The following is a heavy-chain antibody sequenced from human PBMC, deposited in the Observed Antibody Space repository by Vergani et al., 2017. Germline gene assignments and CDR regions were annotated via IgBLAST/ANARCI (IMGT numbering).Heavy chain of an antibody. CDR2: ISGSGGST. CDR1: GFTFSSYA. J-gene: IGHJ6*03. CDR3: AKGGFVGATTFCYSSYMDV. Sequence: EVQLLESGGGLVQPGGSLRLSCAASGFTFSSYAMSWVRQAPGKGLEWVSAISGSGGSTYYADSVKGRFTISRDNSKNTLYLQMNSLRAEDTAVYYCAKGGFVGATTFCYSSYMDVWRKGTTVTVSS. V-gene: IGHV3-23*01. D-gene: IGHD1-26*01.